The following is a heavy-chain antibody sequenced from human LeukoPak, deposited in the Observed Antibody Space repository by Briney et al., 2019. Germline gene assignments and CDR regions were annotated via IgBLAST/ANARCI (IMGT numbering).Heavy chain of an antibody. CDR3: TRLRGIAAPGGHDAFDV. V-gene: IGHV3-13*01. Sequence: GGSLRLSCVASGFTFSNYAMHWVRQPVGKGLEWVSALTTGGGTYYADSVKGRFTIFREDAKNSLYLQMDSLRAEDTAVYYCTRLRGIAAPGGHDAFDVWGQGTMVTVSS. CDR2: LTTGGGT. D-gene: IGHD6-6*01. J-gene: IGHJ3*01. CDR1: GFTFSNYA.